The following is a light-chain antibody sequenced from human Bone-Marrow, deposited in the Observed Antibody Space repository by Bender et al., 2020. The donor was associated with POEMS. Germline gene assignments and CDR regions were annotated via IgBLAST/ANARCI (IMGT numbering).Light chain of an antibody. V-gene: IGLV2-14*02. J-gene: IGLJ2*01. CDR3: TSYTTSNALV. CDR2: DVY. Sequence: QSALTQPASLSGSPGQSITISCTGTSSDVGTYDLVSWYQHHPGKAPKLMIYDVYKRPSGVSHRFSGSKSGSTASLTISGLQAEDEADYYCTSYTTSNALVFGGGTKLTVL. CDR1: SSDVGTYDL.